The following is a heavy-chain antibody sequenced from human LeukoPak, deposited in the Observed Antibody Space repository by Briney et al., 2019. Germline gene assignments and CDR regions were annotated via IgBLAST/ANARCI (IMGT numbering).Heavy chain of an antibody. CDR3: ARGAWATRLAS. Sequence: SETLSLTCAVYGESLNSYYWSWVRQPTGEGLEWIGEIYESGTTKYNPSLKSRVAISMVPSKQQFSLRLSSVTAADTAVYYCARGAWATRLASWGLGTPVIVSS. CDR2: IYESGTT. V-gene: IGHV4-34*01. J-gene: IGHJ4*02. CDR1: GESLNSYY. D-gene: IGHD2-15*01.